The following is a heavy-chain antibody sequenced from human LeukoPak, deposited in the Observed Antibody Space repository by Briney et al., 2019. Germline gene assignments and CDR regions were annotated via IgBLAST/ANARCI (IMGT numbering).Heavy chain of an antibody. Sequence: SGPTLVKPTQTLTLTCTFSGFSFSTSGVGVGWIRQPPGKALEWLAVIYWDEDKRYTPSLKSRLTITKDTSKNQVVLTMTNMDPVDTATYYCARSPYYDILTGSRGTFDYWGRGILVTVSS. CDR1: GFSFSTSGVG. J-gene: IGHJ4*02. D-gene: IGHD3-9*01. V-gene: IGHV2-5*02. CDR2: IYWDEDK. CDR3: ARSPYYDILTGSRGTFDY.